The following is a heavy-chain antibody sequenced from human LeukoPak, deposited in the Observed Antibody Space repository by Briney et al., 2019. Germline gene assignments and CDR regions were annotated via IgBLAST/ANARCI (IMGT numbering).Heavy chain of an antibody. Sequence: SVKVSCKASGGTFSSYAISWVRQAPGQGLEWMGGIIPIFGTANYAQKFQGRVTITADESTSTAYMELSSLRSEDTAVYYCARGRDSSGYYPPYYWYFDLRGRGTLVTVSS. CDR1: GGTFSSYA. CDR3: ARGRDSSGYYPPYYWYFDL. V-gene: IGHV1-69*13. J-gene: IGHJ2*01. D-gene: IGHD3-22*01. CDR2: IIPIFGTA.